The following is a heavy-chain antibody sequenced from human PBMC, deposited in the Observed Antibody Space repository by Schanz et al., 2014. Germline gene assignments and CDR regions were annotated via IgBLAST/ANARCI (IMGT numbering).Heavy chain of an antibody. V-gene: IGHV1-18*01. CDR1: GYTFTSYG. Sequence: QVQLVQSGAEVKKPGASVKVSCKASGYTFTSYGISWVRQAPGQGLEWMGWISAYNGNTKYPQKLQGRVTMTTDTSTSTAYMELRSLRSDDTAVYYCARSAGRDFWSSYYTRFDYWGQGTLVTVSS. CDR2: ISAYNGNT. CDR3: ARSAGRDFWSSYYTRFDY. D-gene: IGHD3-3*01. J-gene: IGHJ4*02.